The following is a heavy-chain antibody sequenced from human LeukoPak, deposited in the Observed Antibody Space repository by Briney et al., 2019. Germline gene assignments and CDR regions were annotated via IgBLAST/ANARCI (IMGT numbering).Heavy chain of an antibody. CDR1: GGTFSSYA. J-gene: IGHJ5*02. V-gene: IGHV1-69*06. CDR2: IIPIFGTA. Sequence: ASVTVSYKASGGTFSSYAISWVRQAPGQGLEWMGGIIPIFGTANYAQKFQGRVTITADKSTSTAYMELSSLRSEDTAVYYCARSPGYSGYDHNWFDPWGQGTLVTVSS. D-gene: IGHD5-12*01. CDR3: ARSPGYSGYDHNWFDP.